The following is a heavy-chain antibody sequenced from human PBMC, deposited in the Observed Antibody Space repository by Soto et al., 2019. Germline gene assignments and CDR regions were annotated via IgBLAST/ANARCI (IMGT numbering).Heavy chain of an antibody. CDR1: GYTFTSYD. D-gene: IGHD3-22*01. V-gene: IGHV1-8*01. CDR2: MNPNSGNT. Sequence: ASVKVSCKASGYTFTSYDINWVLQATGEGLEWMGWMNPNSGNTGYAQKFQGRVTMTRNTSISTAYMELSSLRSEDTAVYYCARSPPSPRMIVVVKYYYGMDVWGQGTTVTVSS. J-gene: IGHJ6*02. CDR3: ARSPPSPRMIVVVKYYYGMDV.